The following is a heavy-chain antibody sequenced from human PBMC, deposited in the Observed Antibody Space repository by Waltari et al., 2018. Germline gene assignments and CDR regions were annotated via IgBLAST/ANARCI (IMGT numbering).Heavy chain of an antibody. CDR1: SYTFSNYG. Sequence: QVQLVQSGAEVKKPGASVKLSCKTSSYTFSNYGINWVRQAPGQGLEWMGWISGYNGNTNDAQNLQDRVTMTTDTSTNTAYMELRSLRSDDTAVYYCASGGFDYRGQGTLVTVSS. CDR2: ISGYNGNT. CDR3: ASGGFDY. J-gene: IGHJ4*02. V-gene: IGHV1-18*01.